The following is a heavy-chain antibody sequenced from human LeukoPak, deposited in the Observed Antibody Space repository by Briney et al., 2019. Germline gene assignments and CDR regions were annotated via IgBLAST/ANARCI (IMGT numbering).Heavy chain of an antibody. CDR2: IKQDGSEK. CDR1: GFTFSSYW. D-gene: IGHD3-3*01. J-gene: IGHJ4*02. Sequence: GGSLRLSCAASGFTFSSYWMSWVRQAPGKGLEWVANIKQDGSEKYYVDSVKGRFTISRDNAKNSLYLQMNSLRAEDTAVYYCAREGSLVFWSGYMFDYWGQGTLVTVSS. CDR3: AREGSLVFWSGYMFDY. V-gene: IGHV3-7*01.